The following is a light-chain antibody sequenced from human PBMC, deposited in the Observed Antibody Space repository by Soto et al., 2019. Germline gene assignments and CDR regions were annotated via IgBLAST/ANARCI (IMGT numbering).Light chain of an antibody. CDR2: DAS. J-gene: IGKJ3*01. Sequence: IVLTQSPATLSLSPGNRASLSCRASQSIGTYLARYQQRPGQAPILLIYDASYRATGIPARFSVSGYGTDFNITISSIETEDFAIYYWQQRSKWFTFGPGT. CDR3: QQRSKWFT. V-gene: IGKV3-11*01. CDR1: QSIGTY.